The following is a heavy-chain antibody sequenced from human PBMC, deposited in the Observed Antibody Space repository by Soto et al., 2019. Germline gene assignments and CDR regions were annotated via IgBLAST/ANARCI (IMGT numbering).Heavy chain of an antibody. J-gene: IGHJ4*02. CDR3: ARAIAGGYGYTTLDY. Sequence: GASVKVSCKASGYTFTHFGVSWVRQAPGQGLEWMGWINAYNGNTNYEQKFQGRVTMTTDTSTSTAYMDLRSLRSDDTAVYYCARAIAGGYGYTTLDYWGQGTLVTV. V-gene: IGHV1-18*01. D-gene: IGHD5-18*01. CDR2: INAYNGNT. CDR1: GYTFTHFG.